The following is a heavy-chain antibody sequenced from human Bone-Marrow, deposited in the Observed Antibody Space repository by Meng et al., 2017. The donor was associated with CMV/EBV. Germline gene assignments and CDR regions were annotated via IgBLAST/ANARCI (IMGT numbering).Heavy chain of an antibody. CDR3: ARGGATQVRTYGMDV. J-gene: IGHJ6*02. CDR1: GFTFSSYW. D-gene: IGHD5-24*01. Sequence: GESLKISCAASGFTFSSYWMTWVRQAPGKGLEWVANINQDGSEKYYVDSVKGRITISRDNDEKSLFLQMSSLRAEDTGVYFCARGGATQVRTYGMDVWGQGTTVTFSS. CDR2: INQDGSEK. V-gene: IGHV3-7*01.